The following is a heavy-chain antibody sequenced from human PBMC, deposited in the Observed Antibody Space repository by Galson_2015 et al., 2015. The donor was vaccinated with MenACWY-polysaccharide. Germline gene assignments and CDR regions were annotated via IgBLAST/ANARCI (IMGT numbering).Heavy chain of an antibody. CDR2: IYSGGST. CDR3: ARERSSIAARVGWFDP. J-gene: IGHJ5*02. CDR1: GFTVSSNY. D-gene: IGHD6-6*01. V-gene: IGHV3-53*01. Sequence: SLRLSCAASGFTVSSNYMSWVRQAPGKGLEWVSVIYSGGSTYYADSVKGRFTISRDNSKNTLYLQMNSLRAEDTAVYYCARERSSIAARVGWFDPWGQGTLVTVSS.